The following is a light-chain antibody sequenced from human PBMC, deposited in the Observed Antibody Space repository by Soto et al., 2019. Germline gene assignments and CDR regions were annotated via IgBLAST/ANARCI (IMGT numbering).Light chain of an antibody. V-gene: IGLV2-14*01. CDR2: DVS. J-gene: IGLJ2*01. Sequence: QSALTQPASVSGSPGQSIAISCAGTSGDVGGYNYVSWYQQHPGKAPKLMIYDVSNRPSGVSNRFSGSKSGNTASLTISGLHAEDEADYYCSSSTSSSTRVFGGGTKPPS. CDR3: SSSTSSSTRV. CDR1: SGDVGGYNY.